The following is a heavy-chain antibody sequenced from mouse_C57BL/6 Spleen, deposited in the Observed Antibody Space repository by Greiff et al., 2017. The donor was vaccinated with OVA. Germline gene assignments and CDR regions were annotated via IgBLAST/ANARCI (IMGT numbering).Heavy chain of an antibody. D-gene: IGHD3-2*02. V-gene: IGHV5-6*01. J-gene: IGHJ3*01. CDR1: GFTFSSYG. CDR2: ISSGGSYT. CDR3: ARHGGSSGSFAY. Sequence: EVQVVESGGDLVKPGGSLKLSCAASGFTFSSYGMSWVRQTPDKRLEWVATISSGGSYTYYPDSVKGRFPISRDNAKNTLYLQMSSLKSEDTAMYYCARHGGSSGSFAYWGQGTLVTVSA.